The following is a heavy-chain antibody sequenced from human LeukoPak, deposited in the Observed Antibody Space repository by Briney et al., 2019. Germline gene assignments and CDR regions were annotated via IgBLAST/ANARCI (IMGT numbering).Heavy chain of an antibody. D-gene: IGHD6-6*01. CDR1: GGSIRTGSYD. CDR2: IYTHGST. Sequence: SQTLSLTCTVSGGSIRTGSYDWSWLRQPAGKGLELFGRIYTHGSTNYYPSLKDRVTISVDTPKHQFSLKLSSVTAADTAVYYCARGDVEYSSTPHYWREGPLDSVFS. J-gene: IGHJ4*02. CDR3: ARGDVEYSSTPHY. V-gene: IGHV4-61*02.